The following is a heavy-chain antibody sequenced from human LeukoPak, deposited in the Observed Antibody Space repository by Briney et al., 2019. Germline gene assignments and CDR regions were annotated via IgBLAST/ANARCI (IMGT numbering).Heavy chain of an antibody. CDR3: ATLVPAAMGGYFDY. D-gene: IGHD2-2*01. V-gene: IGHV1-24*01. Sequence: ASVKVSCKASGGTFSSYAISWVRQAPGQGLEWMGGFDPEDGETIYAQKFQGRVTMTEDTSTDTAYMELSSLRSEDTAVYYCATLVPAAMGGYFDYWGQGTLVTVSS. CDR1: GGTFSSYA. CDR2: FDPEDGET. J-gene: IGHJ4*02.